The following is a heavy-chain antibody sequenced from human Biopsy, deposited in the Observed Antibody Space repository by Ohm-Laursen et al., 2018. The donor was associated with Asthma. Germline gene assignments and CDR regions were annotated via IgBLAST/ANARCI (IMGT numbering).Heavy chain of an antibody. CDR2: FNPGNGNA. CDR1: GYSFATNA. CDR3: ARSAETYSGFDSNYYGMDV. D-gene: IGHD5-12*01. Sequence: GASVKVSCKTSGYSFATNAMRWVRQAPGQRPEWMGWFNPGNGNAKVSEKFQGRVSITRDTSATTAYLEVSSLTSEDTAVYYCARSAETYSGFDSNYYGMDVWGQGTRVTVSS. V-gene: IGHV1-3*01. J-gene: IGHJ6*02.